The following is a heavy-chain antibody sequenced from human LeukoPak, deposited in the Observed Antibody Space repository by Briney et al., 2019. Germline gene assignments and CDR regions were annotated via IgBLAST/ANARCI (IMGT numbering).Heavy chain of an antibody. Sequence: GGSLRLSCAASGFTFSSYGMHWVRQAPGKGLEWVAFIRYDGSNKYYADSVKGRFTISRDNSKNTLYLQMNSLRAEDAAVYYCAKDADESYGTISQFDYWGQGTLVTVSS. CDR3: AKDADESYGTISQFDY. V-gene: IGHV3-30*02. D-gene: IGHD5-24*01. J-gene: IGHJ4*02. CDR1: GFTFSSYG. CDR2: IRYDGSNK.